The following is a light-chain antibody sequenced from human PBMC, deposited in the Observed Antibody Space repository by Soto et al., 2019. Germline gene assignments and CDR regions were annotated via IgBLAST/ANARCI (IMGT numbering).Light chain of an antibody. CDR3: QQSFRTPLT. CDR2: GAS. J-gene: IGKJ3*01. Sequence: EIVMTQSPATLSVSPGERATLSCRASQSVSSNLAWYQQKPGQAPRLLIYGASTRATGIPARFSGSGSGTEFTLTISSLQPEDFATYYCQQSFRTPLTFGPGTKLDIK. V-gene: IGKV3-15*01. CDR1: QSVSSN.